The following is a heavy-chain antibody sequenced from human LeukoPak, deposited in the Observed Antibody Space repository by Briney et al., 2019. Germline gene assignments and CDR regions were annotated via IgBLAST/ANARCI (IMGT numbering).Heavy chain of an antibody. J-gene: IGHJ6*02. D-gene: IGHD2-2*01. CDR3: ARWFGYCSSTSCLYYYGMDV. Sequence: GGSLRLSCAASGFTFSSFAMSWVRQAPGKGLEWVSAIGPSGSSTYYADSVKGRFTISRDNSKNTLYLQMNSLRAEDTAVYYCARWFGYCSSTSCLYYYGMDVWGQGTTVTVSS. V-gene: IGHV3-23*01. CDR1: GFTFSSFA. CDR2: IGPSGSST.